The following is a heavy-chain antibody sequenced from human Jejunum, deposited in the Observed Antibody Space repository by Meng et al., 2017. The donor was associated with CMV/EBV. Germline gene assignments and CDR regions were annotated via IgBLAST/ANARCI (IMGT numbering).Heavy chain of an antibody. CDR3: VRDPVLSGLDV. Sequence: SCAVSGFSLSTYSMNWVRQAPGKGLEWVAYIGTGSTKYYADSMEGRFTVSRDDAKNSLYLQMNSLRGEDTAVYFCVRDPVLSGLDVWGQGTTVTVSS. V-gene: IGHV3-48*04. CDR1: GFSLSTYS. J-gene: IGHJ6*02. CDR2: IGTGSTK.